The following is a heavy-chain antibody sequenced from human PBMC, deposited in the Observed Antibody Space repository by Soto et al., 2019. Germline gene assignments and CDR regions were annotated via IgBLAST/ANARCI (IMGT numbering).Heavy chain of an antibody. V-gene: IGHV3-30-3*01. D-gene: IGHD3-10*01. CDR3: ARADTMAKNYYYYYGMDV. J-gene: IGHJ6*02. Sequence: PGGSLRLSCAASGFTFSGYAMHWVRQSPGKGLEWVAVISYDGSNKYYADSVKGRFTISRDNSKNTLYLQMNSLRAEDTAVYYCARADTMAKNYYYYYGMDVWGQGTTVTVSS. CDR2: ISYDGSNK. CDR1: GFTFSGYA.